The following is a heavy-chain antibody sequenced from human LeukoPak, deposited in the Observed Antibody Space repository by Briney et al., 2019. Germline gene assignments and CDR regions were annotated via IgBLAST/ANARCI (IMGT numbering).Heavy chain of an antibody. J-gene: IGHJ3*02. CDR3: ARGGIITSYAFEI. CDR2: ISPDSNYK. D-gene: IGHD1-26*01. Sequence: PGGSLRLSCAASGFTFSTYSMNWLRLAPGKGLEWVSSISPDSNYKYFVDSVKGRFTISRDNAKNSLYLQMNSLRAEDTAVYYCARGGIITSYAFEIWGQGAMVTVSS. V-gene: IGHV3-21*01. CDR1: GFTFSTYS.